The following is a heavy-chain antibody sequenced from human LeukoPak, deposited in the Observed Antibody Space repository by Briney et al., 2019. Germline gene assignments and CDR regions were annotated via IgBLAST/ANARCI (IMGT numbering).Heavy chain of an antibody. CDR1: GFTFSSYA. CDR2: ISYDGSNK. D-gene: IGHD6-19*01. CDR3: AREYSSGWFGDPIPFFDY. Sequence: PGGSLRLSCAASGFTFSSYAMHWVCQAPGKGLEWVAVISYDGSNKYYADSVKGRFTISRDNSKNTLYLQMNSLRAEDTAVYYCAREYSSGWFGDPIPFFDYWGQGTLVTVSS. J-gene: IGHJ4*02. V-gene: IGHV3-30-3*01.